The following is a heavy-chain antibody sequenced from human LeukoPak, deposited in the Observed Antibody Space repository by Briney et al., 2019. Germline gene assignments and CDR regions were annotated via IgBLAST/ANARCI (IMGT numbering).Heavy chain of an antibody. CDR1: GFTFSSYW. CDR2: RQPGNVS. Sequence: GGSLRLSCGASGFTFSSYWIHWVRQAPGKGLEWVSVRQPGNVSYYADSVTGRFTTSTGSSKNTLFLQMRDLRAEDTALYYCARERDYDTYFDYWGQGTLVIVSS. D-gene: IGHD3-22*01. CDR3: ARERDYDTYFDY. J-gene: IGHJ4*02. V-gene: IGHV3-53*01.